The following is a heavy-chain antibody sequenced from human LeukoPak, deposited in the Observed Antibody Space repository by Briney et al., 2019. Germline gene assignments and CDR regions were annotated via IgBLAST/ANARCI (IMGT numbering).Heavy chain of an antibody. V-gene: IGHV4-59*01. Sequence: PSETLSLTCTVSGGSISNYYWNWIRQPPGKGLEWIGYIFYSGSTNYNPSLKTRVTISVDTSKNQFSLKLSSVTAADTAVYYCARDPLGIAVAGLPPIYYGMDVWGQGTTVTVSS. CDR3: ARDPLGIAVAGLPPIYYGMDV. D-gene: IGHD6-19*01. J-gene: IGHJ6*02. CDR2: IFYSGST. CDR1: GGSISNYY.